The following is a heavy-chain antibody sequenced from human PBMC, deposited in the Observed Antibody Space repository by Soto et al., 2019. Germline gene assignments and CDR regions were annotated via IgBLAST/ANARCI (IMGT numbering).Heavy chain of an antibody. CDR1: GGSISSYY. CDR2: IYYSGST. J-gene: IGHJ6*03. CDR3: GKEHSSMGSGSISDYYYYYYMDV. V-gene: IGHV4-59*01. D-gene: IGHD3-10*01. Sequence: SDTLSLTCTVSGGSISSYYWSWIRQPPGKGLEWIGYIYYSGSTNYNPSLKSRVTISVDTSKNQFSLKLSSVTATDTAVYYCGKEHSSMGSGSISDYYYYYYMDVWGKGTTVTVSS.